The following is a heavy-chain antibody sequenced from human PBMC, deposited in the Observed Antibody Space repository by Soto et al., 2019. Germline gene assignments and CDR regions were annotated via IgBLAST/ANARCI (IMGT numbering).Heavy chain of an antibody. Sequence: EVQLVESGGGLVQPGGSLRLSCAASGFTFSSYEMNWVRQAPGKGLEWVSYISSSGSTIYYADSVKGRFTISRDNAKNSLYLQMHSLRAEDTAVYYCARGQAAHYGMDVWGQGTKVTVSS. V-gene: IGHV3-48*03. CDR1: GFTFSSYE. CDR2: ISSSGSTI. CDR3: ARGQAAHYGMDV. J-gene: IGHJ6*02. D-gene: IGHD6-25*01.